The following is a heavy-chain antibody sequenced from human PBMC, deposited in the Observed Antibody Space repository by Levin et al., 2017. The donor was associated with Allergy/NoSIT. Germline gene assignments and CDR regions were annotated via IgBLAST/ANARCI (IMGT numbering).Heavy chain of an antibody. CDR3: AKDGDDIAVNVYFDF. CDR2: ISGSGANF. Sequence: HSGGSLRLSCAASGFVFSNYAMSWVRQAPGKGLEWVSSISGSGANFYYADSVKGRFTISRDNFKNTLYLDMHSPRAEDTAIYFCAKDGDDIAVNVYFDFWGQGTMVPVSP. J-gene: IGHJ4*02. V-gene: IGHV3-23*01. D-gene: IGHD6-19*01. CDR1: GFVFSNYA.